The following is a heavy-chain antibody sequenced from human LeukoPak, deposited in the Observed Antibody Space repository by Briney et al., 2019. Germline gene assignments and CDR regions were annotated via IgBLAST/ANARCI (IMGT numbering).Heavy chain of an antibody. D-gene: IGHD3-22*01. CDR3: ARDQDDSSGYYWEVAFDI. CDR2: IIPIFGTA. Sequence: SVKVSCKASGGTFSSYAISWVRQAPGQGHEWMGRIIPIFGTANYAQKFQGRVTITTDESTSTAYMELSSLRSEDTAVYYCARDQDDSSGYYWEVAFDIWGQGTMVTVSS. CDR1: GGTFSSYA. V-gene: IGHV1-69*05. J-gene: IGHJ3*02.